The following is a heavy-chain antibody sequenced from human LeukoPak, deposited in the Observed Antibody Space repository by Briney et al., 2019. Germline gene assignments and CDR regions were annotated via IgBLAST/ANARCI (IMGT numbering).Heavy chain of an antibody. CDR3: ARSHPAVVLLWFGQTTPPDY. V-gene: IGHV1-2*02. CDR2: INPNSGGT. Sequence: GASVKVSCKASGYTFTGYYMHWVRQAPGQGLEWMGWINPNSGGTNYAQKFQGRVTMTRDTSISTAYMELSRLRSDDTAVYYCARSHPAVVLLWFGQTTPPDYWGQGTLVTVSS. J-gene: IGHJ4*02. D-gene: IGHD3-10*01. CDR1: GYTFTGYY.